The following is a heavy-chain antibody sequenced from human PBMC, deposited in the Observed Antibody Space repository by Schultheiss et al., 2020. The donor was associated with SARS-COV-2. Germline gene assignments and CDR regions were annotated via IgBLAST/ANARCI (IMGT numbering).Heavy chain of an antibody. CDR3: ARGGSPHFDGMDV. D-gene: IGHD2/OR15-2a*01. J-gene: IGHJ6*02. CDR1: GFTFSSYW. Sequence: GGSLRLSCAASGFTFSSYWMSWVRQAPGKGLEWVSYISSSSSTIYYADSVKGRFTISRDNAKNSLYLQMNSLRAEDTAVYYCARGGSPHFDGMDVWGQGTTVTVSS. V-gene: IGHV3-48*04. CDR2: ISSSSSTI.